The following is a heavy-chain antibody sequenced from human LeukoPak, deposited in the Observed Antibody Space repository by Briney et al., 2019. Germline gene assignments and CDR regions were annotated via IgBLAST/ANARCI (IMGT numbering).Heavy chain of an antibody. CDR3: AKDEVWWFGELSAADLDY. CDR2: IRYDGSNK. J-gene: IGHJ4*02. V-gene: IGHV3-30*02. CDR1: GFTFSSYG. D-gene: IGHD3-10*01. Sequence: GGSLRLSCAASGFTFSSYGMHWVRQAPGKGLEWVAFIRYDGSNKYYTDSVKGRFTISRDNSKNTLYLQMNSLRAEDTAVYYCAKDEVWWFGELSAADLDYWGQGTLVTVSS.